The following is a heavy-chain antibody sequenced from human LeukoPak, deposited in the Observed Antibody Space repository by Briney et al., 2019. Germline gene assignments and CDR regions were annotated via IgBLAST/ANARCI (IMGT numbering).Heavy chain of an antibody. CDR2: ISSSSGTI. CDR1: GFTFSSYS. Sequence: GGSLRLSCAASGFTFSSYSMNWGRQAPGKGLEWVSYISSSSGTIYYADSVKGRFTISRDNAKNSLYLQMNSLRVEDTAVYYCARDELPDDNSGYAFDCWGQGTLVTVSS. D-gene: IGHD3-22*01. CDR3: ARDELPDDNSGYAFDC. V-gene: IGHV3-48*01. J-gene: IGHJ4*02.